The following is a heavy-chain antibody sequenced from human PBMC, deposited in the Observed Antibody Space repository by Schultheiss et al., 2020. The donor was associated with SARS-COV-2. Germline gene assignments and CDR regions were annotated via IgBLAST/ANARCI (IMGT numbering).Heavy chain of an antibody. J-gene: IGHJ4*02. Sequence: ASVKVSCKASGYTFTNYDINWVRQATGQGLEWMGWMNPNTGNTGYAQRFQGRVTMTRETSISTAYMELTSLRSDDTAVYYCARDWGVVAVAGPFDYWGQGTLVTVSS. CDR2: MNPNTGNT. CDR1: GYTFTNYD. V-gene: IGHV1-8*01. D-gene: IGHD6-19*01. CDR3: ARDWGVVAVAGPFDY.